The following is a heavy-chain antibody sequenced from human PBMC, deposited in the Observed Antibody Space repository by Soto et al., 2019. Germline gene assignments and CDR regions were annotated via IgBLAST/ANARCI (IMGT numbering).Heavy chain of an antibody. CDR2: IYYSGST. D-gene: IGHD3-16*01. J-gene: IGHJ6*02. CDR1: GGSISSGDYY. CDR3: ARGLGSYYYGRDV. V-gene: IGHV4-30-4*01. Sequence: SQTLSLTCTVSGGSISSGDYYWSWIRQPPGKGLEWVGYIYYSGSTYYNPSLKSRVTISVDTSKNQFSLKLSSVTAADTAGYYCARGLGSYYYGRDVWGQGTTVTVSS.